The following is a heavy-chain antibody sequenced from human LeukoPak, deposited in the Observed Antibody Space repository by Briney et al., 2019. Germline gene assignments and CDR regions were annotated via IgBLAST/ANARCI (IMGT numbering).Heavy chain of an antibody. CDR1: GFTFKKFA. V-gene: IGHV3-23*01. J-gene: IGHJ3*01. D-gene: IGHD3-16*01. CDR3: AKNLGAFDV. Sequence: GGSLRLSCADSGFTFKKFAMTWVRQAPGKGLEWVSTIADAGTYYADSVKGRFIISRDNSKNMLYLQLNSLRADDTAMYYCAKNLGAFDVRGQGTMVTVSS. CDR2: IADAGT.